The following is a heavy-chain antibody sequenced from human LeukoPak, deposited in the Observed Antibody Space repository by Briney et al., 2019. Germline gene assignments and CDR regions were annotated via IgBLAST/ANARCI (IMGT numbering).Heavy chain of an antibody. CDR2: IYYSGST. J-gene: IGHJ6*02. V-gene: IGHV4-39*07. CDR1: GGSISSSSYY. CDR3: ARVSPPTSEIYYYYYGMDV. D-gene: IGHD5-12*01. Sequence: PSETLSLTCTVSGGSISSSSYYWGWIRQPPGKGLEWIGSIYYSGSTYYNPSLKSRVTISVDTSKNQFSLKLSSVTAADTAVYYCARVSPPTSEIYYYYYGMDVWGQGTTVTVSS.